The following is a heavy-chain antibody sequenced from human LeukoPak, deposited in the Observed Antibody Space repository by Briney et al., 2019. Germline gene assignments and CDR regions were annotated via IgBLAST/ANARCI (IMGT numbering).Heavy chain of an antibody. V-gene: IGHV3-74*01. J-gene: IGHJ4*02. CDR1: GFPFSSSW. CDR3: ARDFDWGSGH. D-gene: IGHD7-27*01. Sequence: AGGSLRLSCAASGFPFSSSWIHWVRQAPGKGPVWVARISGDGSYGNYADSVLGRFTVSRDNAKNTVYLQMSSLRDEDTAMYYCARDFDWGSGHWGQGTLVTVSP. CDR2: ISGDGSYG.